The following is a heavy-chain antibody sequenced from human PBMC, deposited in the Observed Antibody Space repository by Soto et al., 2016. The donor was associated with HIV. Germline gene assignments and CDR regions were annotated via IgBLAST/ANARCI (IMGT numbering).Heavy chain of an antibody. CDR3: HTVMPSGYFDY. V-gene: IGHV1-2*06. D-gene: IGHD5-18*01. J-gene: IGHJ4*02. CDR1: GYTFTEYY. CDR2: INPNNGDT. Sequence: QVHLLQSGAEVRKPRASVKVSCKASGYTFTEYYIHWVRQAPGQGLEWMGRINPNNGDTNYAQQFQTRVTMTRDTSINTAYMELNRLRSDDTAVYYCHTVMPSGYFDYWGQGTQVTVSS.